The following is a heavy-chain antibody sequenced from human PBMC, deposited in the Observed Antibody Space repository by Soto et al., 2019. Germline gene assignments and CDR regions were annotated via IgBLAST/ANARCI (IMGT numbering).Heavy chain of an antibody. CDR1: GDSISSYS. CDR3: ARARGARYFDY. J-gene: IGHJ4*02. Sequence: PSETLSLTCTVSGDSISSYSWSWIRQPPGKGLEWIGNIHYNGNTKYSPSLKSRVTISVDTSKNQFSLKLSSVTAADTAVYYCARARGARYFDYWGQGTLVTVSS. V-gene: IGHV4-59*08. CDR2: IHYNGNT. D-gene: IGHD2-15*01.